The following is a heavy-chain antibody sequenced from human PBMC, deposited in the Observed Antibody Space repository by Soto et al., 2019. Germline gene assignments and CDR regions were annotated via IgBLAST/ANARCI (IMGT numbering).Heavy chain of an antibody. CDR1: GYTFTSYG. V-gene: IGHV1-18*01. CDR3: ARATHYDFWSGYYTGWFDP. J-gene: IGHJ5*02. Sequence: ASVKVSCKASGYTFTSYGISWVRQAPGQGLEWMGWISAYSGNTNYAQKLQGRVTMTTDTSTSTAYMELRSLRSDDTAVYYCARATHYDFWSGYYTGWFDPWGQGTLVTVSS. CDR2: ISAYSGNT. D-gene: IGHD3-3*01.